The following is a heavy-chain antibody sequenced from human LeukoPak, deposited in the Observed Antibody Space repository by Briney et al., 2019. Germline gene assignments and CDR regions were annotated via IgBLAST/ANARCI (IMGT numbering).Heavy chain of an antibody. D-gene: IGHD3-10*01. J-gene: IGHJ5*02. CDR3: ARQSMVRGVIPIT. V-gene: IGHV4-39*01. CDR2: IYYSGST. Sequence: SETLSLTCTVSGGSISSSSYYWGWIRQPPGKGLEWIGSIYYSGSTYYNPSLKSRVTISVDTSKNQFSLKLSSVTAADTAVYYCARQSMVRGVIPITWGQGTLVTVSS. CDR1: GGSISSSSYY.